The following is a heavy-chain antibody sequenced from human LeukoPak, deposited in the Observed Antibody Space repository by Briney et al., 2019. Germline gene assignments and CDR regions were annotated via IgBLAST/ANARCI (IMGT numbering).Heavy chain of an antibody. CDR1: GVSFSGYY. CDR2: INHSGST. J-gene: IGHJ3*02. D-gene: IGHD3-10*01. V-gene: IGHV4-34*01. Sequence: PSETLSLTCAAYGVSFSGYYWSWIRQPPGKGLEWIGEINHSGSTNYYPALKSRATISVDKSKNQFSLLLSCVTAAYTAVYYWARGWRRFGERNRPGPYPRGAFDIWGQGTMVTVSS. CDR3: ARGWRRFGERNRPGPYPRGAFDI.